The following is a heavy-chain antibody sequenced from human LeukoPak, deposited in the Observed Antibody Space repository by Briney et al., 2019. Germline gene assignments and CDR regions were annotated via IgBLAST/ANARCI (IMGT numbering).Heavy chain of an antibody. V-gene: IGHV4-59*01. CDR3: AREVTNYYYYYMDV. J-gene: IGHJ6*03. CDR1: GGSISSYY. D-gene: IGHD4-23*01. Sequence: KPSETLSLTCTVSGGSISSYYWSWIRQPPGKGLEWIGYIYYSGSTNYNPSLKSRVTISVDTSKNQFSLKLSSVTAADTAVYYCAREVTNYYYYYMDVWGKGTTVTVSS. CDR2: IYYSGST.